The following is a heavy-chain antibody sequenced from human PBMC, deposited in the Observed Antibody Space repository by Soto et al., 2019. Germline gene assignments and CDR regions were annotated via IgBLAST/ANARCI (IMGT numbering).Heavy chain of an antibody. Sequence: ASVKVSCKASGYTFTSYGISWVRQAPGQGLEWMGWISAYNGNTNYAQKLQGRVTMTTDTSTSTAYMELRSLRSDDTAVYYCARESPGVVITTRFGYWGQGTLVTVSS. D-gene: IGHD3-22*01. CDR2: ISAYNGNT. CDR3: ARESPGVVITTRFGY. CDR1: GYTFTSYG. V-gene: IGHV1-18*01. J-gene: IGHJ4*02.